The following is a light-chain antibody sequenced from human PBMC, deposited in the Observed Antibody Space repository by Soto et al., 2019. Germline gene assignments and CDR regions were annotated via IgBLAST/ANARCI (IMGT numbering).Light chain of an antibody. CDR2: GAS. CDR3: QPYGSSRT. Sequence: EIVVTQSPGTLSLSPGERATLSCRASQSVTSGYLAWYQQKGGQAPRLLLYGASNRAPGIPDRFSGSGSGTDFNLTISRLEPEDFAVYYCQPYGSSRTFGLGTKVEIK. CDR1: QSVTSGY. J-gene: IGKJ1*01. V-gene: IGKV3-20*01.